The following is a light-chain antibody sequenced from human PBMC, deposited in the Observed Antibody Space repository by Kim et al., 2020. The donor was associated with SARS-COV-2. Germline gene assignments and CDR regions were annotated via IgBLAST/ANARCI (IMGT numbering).Light chain of an antibody. CDR3: NSRDSNNDVV. V-gene: IGLV3-19*01. CDR1: SLRTYY. Sequence: SSELTQDPAVSVALGQTVRITCQGDSLRTYYATRYQQKPGQVPILLIYGKNNRPSGIPDRFSGSTSGNTASLTITGTQAGDGADYYCNSRDSNNDVVFGG. CDR2: GKN. J-gene: IGLJ2*01.